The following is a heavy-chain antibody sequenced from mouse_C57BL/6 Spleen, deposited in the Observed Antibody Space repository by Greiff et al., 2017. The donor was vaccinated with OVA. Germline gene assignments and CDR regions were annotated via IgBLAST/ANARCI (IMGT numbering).Heavy chain of an antibody. CDR3: ARGDSSGYFDY. Sequence: ESGPGMVKPSQSLSLTCTVTGYSITSGYDWHWIRHFPGNKLEWMGYISYSGSTNYNPSLKSRISITHDTSKNHFFLKLNSVTTEDTATYYCARGDSSGYFDYWGQGTTLTVSS. CDR1: GYSITSGYD. D-gene: IGHD3-2*02. CDR2: ISYSGST. V-gene: IGHV3-1*01. J-gene: IGHJ2*01.